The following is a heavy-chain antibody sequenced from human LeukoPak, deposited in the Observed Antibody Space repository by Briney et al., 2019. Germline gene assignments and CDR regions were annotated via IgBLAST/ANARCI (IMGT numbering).Heavy chain of an antibody. CDR2: INGGGTRT. Sequence: GGSLRLSCAASGFTFSSYSMNWVRQAPGKGLEWVSTINGGGTRTYYAVSVNGRFIISRDNSMNTLYLQMNGLRAKDTAVYYCARDQGGYSTDFDFWGQGTLVTVSS. D-gene: IGHD5-12*01. J-gene: IGHJ4*02. CDR3: ARDQGGYSTDFDF. V-gene: IGHV3-23*01. CDR1: GFTFSSYS.